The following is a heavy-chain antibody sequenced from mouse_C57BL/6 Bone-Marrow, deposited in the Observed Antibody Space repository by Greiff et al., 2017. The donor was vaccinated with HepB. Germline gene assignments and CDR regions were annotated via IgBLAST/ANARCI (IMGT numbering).Heavy chain of an antibody. D-gene: IGHD1-1*01. Sequence: QVQLKESGPGLVAPSQSLSITCTVSGFSLTSYGVHWVRQPPGKGLEWLVVIWSDGSTTYNSALKSRLSISKDNSKSQVFLKMNSLQTDDTAMYYCARQYYGSSYYWYFEVWGTGTTVTVSS. V-gene: IGHV2-6-1*01. CDR1: GFSLTSYG. CDR3: ARQYYGSSYYWYFEV. J-gene: IGHJ1*03. CDR2: IWSDGST.